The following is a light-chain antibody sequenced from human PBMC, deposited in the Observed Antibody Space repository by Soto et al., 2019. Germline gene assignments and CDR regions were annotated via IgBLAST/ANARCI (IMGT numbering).Light chain of an antibody. CDR1: QSLLSNSNNRHS. Sequence: DIVMTQSPDSLTVSLGERATINCKSSQSLLSNSNNRHSIAWYQQKPGQAPRLLIYWASTRESGVPDRFSGSGSATDFTVTIRSVQPEAVAVYSCYHYDQNVPWKVGRGTKVDSK. CDR2: WAS. V-gene: IGKV4-1*01. J-gene: IGKJ1*01. CDR3: YHYDQNVPWK.